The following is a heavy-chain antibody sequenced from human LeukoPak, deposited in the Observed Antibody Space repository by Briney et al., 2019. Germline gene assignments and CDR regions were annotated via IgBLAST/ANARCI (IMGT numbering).Heavy chain of an antibody. Sequence: KSSETLSLTCTVSGYSISSGYYWGWIRQPPGKGLEWIGSIYHSGSTYYNPSLKSRVTISVDTSKNQFSLKLSSVTAADTAVYYCASDMSDYWGQGTLVTVSS. J-gene: IGHJ4*02. V-gene: IGHV4-38-2*02. CDR3: ASDMSDY. CDR1: GYSISSGYY. CDR2: IYHSGST.